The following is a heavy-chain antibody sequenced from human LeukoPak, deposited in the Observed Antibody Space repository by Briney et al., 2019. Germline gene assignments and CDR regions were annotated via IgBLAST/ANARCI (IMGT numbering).Heavy chain of an antibody. CDR2: ISAYNGNT. Sequence: ASVKVSCKASGYTFTSYGISWVRQAPGQGLEWMGWISAYNGNTNYAQKLQGRVTMTTDTSTSTAYMELRSLRSDDTAAYYCARLPYYDFWSGYYLYNWFDPWGQGTLVTVSS. CDR3: ARLPYYDFWSGYYLYNWFDP. J-gene: IGHJ5*02. CDR1: GYTFTSYG. V-gene: IGHV1-18*01. D-gene: IGHD3-3*01.